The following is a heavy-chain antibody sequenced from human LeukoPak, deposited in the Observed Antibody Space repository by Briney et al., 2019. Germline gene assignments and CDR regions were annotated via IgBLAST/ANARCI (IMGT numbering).Heavy chain of an antibody. CDR3: ARVKRSKTVTSSFFDP. Sequence: GASVKVSCKASGYTFTSYAMNRVRQAPGQGLEWMGWINTNTGNPTYAQGFTGRFVFSLNTSVSTAYLQISSLKAEDTAVYYCARVKRSKTVTSSFFDPWGQGTLVTVSS. CDR1: GYTFTSYA. V-gene: IGHV7-4-1*02. CDR2: INTNTGNP. J-gene: IGHJ5*02. D-gene: IGHD4-17*01.